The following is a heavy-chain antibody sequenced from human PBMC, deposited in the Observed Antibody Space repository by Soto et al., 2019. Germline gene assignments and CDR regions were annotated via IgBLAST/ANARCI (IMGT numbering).Heavy chain of an antibody. CDR2: ISWNSGSI. CDR1: GFTFDDYA. Sequence: EAQLVESGGGLVQPGRSLRLSCAASGFTFDDYAMHWVRQAPGKGLEWVSGISWNSGSIGYADSVKGRFTISRDNAKNSLYLQMNNLRAEDTALYYCAKDISWGQGTMVTVSS. J-gene: IGHJ3*01. V-gene: IGHV3-9*01. CDR3: AKDIS.